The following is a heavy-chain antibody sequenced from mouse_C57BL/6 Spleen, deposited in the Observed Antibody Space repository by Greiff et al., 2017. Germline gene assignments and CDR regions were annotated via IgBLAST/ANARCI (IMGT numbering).Heavy chain of an antibody. Sequence: QVQLQQPGAELVMPGASVKLSCKASGYTFTSSWLHWVKQRPGQGLEWIGEIDPSVSYTNYNQKFKGKATLTVDKSSSTAYMQLSSLTSEDSAVYFCARGATLVADYFDYWGKGTTLTVSS. CDR2: IDPSVSYT. CDR3: ARGATLVADYFDY. V-gene: IGHV1-69*01. CDR1: GYTFTSSW. D-gene: IGHD1-1*01. J-gene: IGHJ2*01.